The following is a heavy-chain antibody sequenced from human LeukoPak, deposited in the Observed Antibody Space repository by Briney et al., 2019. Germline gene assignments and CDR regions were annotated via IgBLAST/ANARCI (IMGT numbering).Heavy chain of an antibody. CDR2: IYSSGNT. J-gene: IGHJ5*02. D-gene: IGHD6-13*01. CDR1: GGSISSGDYY. Sequence: KPSETLSLTCTVSGGSISSGDYYWSWIRQPPGKGLEWIGYIYSSGNTYYNPSLKSLITMSVDTSKNQFSLKLTSVTAADTAVYYCARQAAPGSEPKFDPWGQGTLVTVSS. CDR3: ARQAAPGSEPKFDP. V-gene: IGHV4-30-4*01.